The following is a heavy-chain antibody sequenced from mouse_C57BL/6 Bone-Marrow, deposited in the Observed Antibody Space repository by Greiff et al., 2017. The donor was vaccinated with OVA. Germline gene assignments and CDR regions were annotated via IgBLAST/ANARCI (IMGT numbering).Heavy chain of an antibody. D-gene: IGHD2-2*01. Sequence: QVHVKQSGAELVKPGASVKISCKASGYAFSSYWMNWVKQRPGKGLEWIGQIYPGDGDTNYNGKFKGKATLTADKSSSTAYMQLSSLTSEDSAVYFCARWGYDLFAYWGQGTLVTVSA. CDR2: IYPGDGDT. V-gene: IGHV1-80*01. J-gene: IGHJ3*01. CDR3: ARWGYDLFAY. CDR1: GYAFSSYW.